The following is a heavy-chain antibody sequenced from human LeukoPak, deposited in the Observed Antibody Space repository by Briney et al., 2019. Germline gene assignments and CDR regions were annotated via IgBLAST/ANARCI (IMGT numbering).Heavy chain of an antibody. CDR1: GFTFSSYA. V-gene: IGHV3-48*02. CDR3: AKDLGFGGNSFDS. CDR2: ISSSSNTI. Sequence: GGSLRLSCAASGFTFSSYAMNWVRQAPGKGLEWVSYISSSSNTIYYADSVKGRFTISRDNSKNTLRLQMNSLRDEDTAVYYCAKDLGFGGNSFDSWGQGTLVTVSS. J-gene: IGHJ4*02. D-gene: IGHD4-23*01.